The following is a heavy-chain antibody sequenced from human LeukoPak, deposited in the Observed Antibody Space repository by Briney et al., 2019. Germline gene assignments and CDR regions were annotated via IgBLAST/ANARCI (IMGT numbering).Heavy chain of an antibody. CDR1: GFSFRNYW. V-gene: IGHV3-7*01. J-gene: IGHJ4*02. CDR3: ARDPSRGYNYGYGDY. D-gene: IGHD5-18*01. Sequence: GGSLRLSCAASGFSFRNYWKTWVRQATGKGLEWVAHINQDRSETYYVDSVKGRFTIARDNAKNSLYLQMNSLRAEDTAVYYCARDPSRGYNYGYGDYWGQGTLVIVS. CDR2: INQDRSET.